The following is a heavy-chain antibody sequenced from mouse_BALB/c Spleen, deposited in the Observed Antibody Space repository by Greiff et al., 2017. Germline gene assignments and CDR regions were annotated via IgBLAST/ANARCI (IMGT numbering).Heavy chain of an antibody. Sequence: EVQLQESGPGLVKPSQSLSLTCTVTGYSITSDYAWNWIRQFPGNKLGWMGYISYSGSTSYNPSLKSRISITRDTSKNQFFLQLNSVTTEDTATYYYSRRDYGSRRSWFAYWGQGTLVTVSA. CDR2: ISYSGST. D-gene: IGHD1-1*01. V-gene: IGHV3-2*02. CDR1: GYSITSDYA. J-gene: IGHJ3*01. CDR3: SRRDYGSRRSWFAY.